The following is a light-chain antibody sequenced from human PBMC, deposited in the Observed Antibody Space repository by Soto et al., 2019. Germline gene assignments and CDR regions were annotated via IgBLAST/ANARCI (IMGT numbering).Light chain of an antibody. V-gene: IGLV1-44*01. CDR2: NNY. CDR3: ASWDDRLAGVE. CDR1: SSNIGGHT. Sequence: QPVLTQPPSASGTPGQRVTISCSGSSSNIGGHTVNWYQQLPGTAPKLLIYNNYQRPSGVPDRFSGSRSGTSASLAISGLQSEDEADYYCASWDDRLAGVEFGGGTQLTVL. J-gene: IGLJ3*02.